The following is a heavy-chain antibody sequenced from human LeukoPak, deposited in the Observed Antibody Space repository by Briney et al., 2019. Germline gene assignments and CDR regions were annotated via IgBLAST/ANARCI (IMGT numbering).Heavy chain of an antibody. Sequence: GGALRLSCAASGFTFSSYAMSWVRQAPGKGLEWVSAISGSGGSTYYADSVKGRFTISRDNSKNTLYLQMNSLRAEDTAVYYCAKGYYYDSSGYEDYWGQGTLVTVSS. CDR1: GFTFSSYA. V-gene: IGHV3-23*01. CDR3: AKGYYYDSSGYEDY. J-gene: IGHJ4*02. CDR2: ISGSGGST. D-gene: IGHD3-22*01.